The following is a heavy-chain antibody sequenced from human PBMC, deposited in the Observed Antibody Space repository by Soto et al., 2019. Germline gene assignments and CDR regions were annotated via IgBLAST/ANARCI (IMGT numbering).Heavy chain of an antibody. D-gene: IGHD3-9*01. J-gene: IGHJ4*02. CDR3: AKDPAYDILTGYYTDY. Sequence: GGSLRLSCAASGFTFSSYAMSWVRQAPGKGLEWVSAISGSGGSTYYADSVKGRFTISRDNSKNTLYLQMNSLRAEDTAVYYCAKDPAYDILTGYYTDYWGQGTLVTVSS. V-gene: IGHV3-23*01. CDR2: ISGSGGST. CDR1: GFTFSSYA.